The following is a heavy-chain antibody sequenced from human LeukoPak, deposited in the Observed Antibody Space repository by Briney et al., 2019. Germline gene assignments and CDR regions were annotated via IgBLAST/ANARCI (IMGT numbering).Heavy chain of an antibody. CDR2: ISAYNGNT. CDR3: ASVFYYDFWSGSYNWFDP. D-gene: IGHD3-3*01. CDR1: GSTSTSYG. Sequence: ASVKVSYKASGSTSTSYGISWVRPAPGQGLEWMGWISAYNGNTNYAQKLQGRVTMTTDTSTSTAYMELRSLRSDDTAVYYCASVFYYDFWSGSYNWFDPWGQGTLVTVSS. J-gene: IGHJ5*02. V-gene: IGHV1-18*01.